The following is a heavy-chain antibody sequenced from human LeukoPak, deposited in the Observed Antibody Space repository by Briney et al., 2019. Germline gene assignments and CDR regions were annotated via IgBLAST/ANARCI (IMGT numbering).Heavy chain of an antibody. CDR3: ARDVWGSYRRTSH. D-gene: IGHD3-16*02. J-gene: IGHJ4*02. CDR2: IHSGGST. V-gene: IGHV3-53*01. Sequence: GGSLRLSCAASGFTVSSNYMSWVRQAPGKGLEWVSVIHSGGSTYYADSVKGRFTISRDNSKNTLYLQMNSLRAEDTAVYYCARDVWGSYRRTSHWGQGTLVTVSS. CDR1: GFTVSSNY.